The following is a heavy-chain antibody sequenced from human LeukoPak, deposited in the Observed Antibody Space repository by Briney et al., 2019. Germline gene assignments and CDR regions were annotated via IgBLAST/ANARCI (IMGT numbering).Heavy chain of an antibody. CDR1: GFTFSSYA. V-gene: IGHV3-23*01. J-gene: IGHJ4*02. D-gene: IGHD6-19*01. CDR3: TTVHASGCPGNY. CDR2: ISGGGGST. Sequence: PGGSLRLSCAASGFTFSSYAMSWVRQAPGKGLEWVSAISGGGGSTYYADSVKGRFTISRDNSKNTLYLQMNSLKSEDTAVYYCTTVHASGCPGNYWGQGTLVTVSS.